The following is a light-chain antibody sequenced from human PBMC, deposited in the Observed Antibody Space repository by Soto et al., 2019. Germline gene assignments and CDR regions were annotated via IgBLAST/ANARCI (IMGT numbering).Light chain of an antibody. J-gene: IGKJ1*01. Sequence: DIQMTQSPSTLSAAGGERSTIRFRASQSISTWLAWYQQKPGKAPNLLIYDASNLESGVPSRFSGSGSGTEFTLTSSSLQPDDFATYYCQQYSSRSTFGQGTKVDIK. CDR2: DAS. CDR1: QSISTW. CDR3: QQYSSRST. V-gene: IGKV1-5*01.